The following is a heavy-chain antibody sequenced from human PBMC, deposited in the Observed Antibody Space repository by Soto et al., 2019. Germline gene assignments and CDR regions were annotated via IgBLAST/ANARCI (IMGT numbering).Heavy chain of an antibody. CDR3: ARANSSSWGLYYYYYGMDV. J-gene: IGHJ6*02. CDR1: GGSISSYY. D-gene: IGHD6-13*01. CDR2: IYTSGST. Sequence: NPSETLSLTCTVSGGSISSYYWSWIRQPAGKGLEWIGRIYTSGSTNYNPSLKSRVTMSVDTSKNQFSLKLSSVTAADTAVYYCARANSSSWGLYYYYYGMDVWGQGTTVTVSS. V-gene: IGHV4-4*07.